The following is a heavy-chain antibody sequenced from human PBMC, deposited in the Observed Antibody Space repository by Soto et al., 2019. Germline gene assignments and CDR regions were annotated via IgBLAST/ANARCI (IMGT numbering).Heavy chain of an antibody. D-gene: IGHD3-10*01. CDR1: GDTFSGYS. V-gene: IGHV1-69*13. CDR3: AANSLGGGSQGDV. Sequence: SVKVSCKASGDTFSGYSISWVRQAPGQGLEWMGGIVPIFGTTVYAPRLQGRVTITADGPTSTSYMELSGLTFEDTAVYYCAANSLGGGSQGDVWGQGTTVTVSS. J-gene: IGHJ6*02. CDR2: IVPIFGTT.